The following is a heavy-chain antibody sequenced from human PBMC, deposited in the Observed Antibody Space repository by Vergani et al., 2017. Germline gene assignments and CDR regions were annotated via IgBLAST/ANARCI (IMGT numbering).Heavy chain of an antibody. CDR2: IYPGDSDT. V-gene: IGHV5-51*01. Sequence: EVQLVQSGAEVKKPGESLKISCTGSGYSFTRYWIGWVRQMPGKGLEWMGIIYPGDSDTRYSPSFQGQVTISADKSISTAYLQWSSLKASDTAMYYCARQVYYDSSGYFDYYYYMDVWGKGTTVTVSS. CDR1: GYSFTRYW. J-gene: IGHJ6*03. CDR3: ARQVYYDSSGYFDYYYYMDV. D-gene: IGHD3-22*01.